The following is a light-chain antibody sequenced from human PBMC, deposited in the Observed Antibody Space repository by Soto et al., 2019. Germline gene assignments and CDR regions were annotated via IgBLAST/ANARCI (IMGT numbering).Light chain of an antibody. Sequence: EIVLTQSPGTLSVSPGERATLSCRASQTISSNYLAWYQQKPGQAPSLLIYGASSRATGIPDRFGGSGSGTDFTLTISRLEPEDSAIYYCQQYVSWTFGQGTNVEIK. CDR1: QTISSNY. V-gene: IGKV3-20*01. CDR2: GAS. J-gene: IGKJ1*01. CDR3: QQYVSWT.